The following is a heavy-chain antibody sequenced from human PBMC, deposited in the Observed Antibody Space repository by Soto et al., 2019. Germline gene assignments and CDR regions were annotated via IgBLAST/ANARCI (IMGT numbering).Heavy chain of an antibody. Sequence: QVQLVQSGAEVKEPGDSVRVSCEASGYTFTAYHIHWVRQAPGQGLEWMGWINPKFGDTTYAQDFQGRFSMTRGMSISTVYMELSRLASEDTAIYYCARNMDYYYGRGSGNGHGVWGQGTTVTVFS. J-gene: IGHJ6*02. D-gene: IGHD3-10*02. CDR1: GYTFTAYH. CDR3: ARNMDYYYGRGSGNGHGV. CDR2: INPKFGDT. V-gene: IGHV1-2*02.